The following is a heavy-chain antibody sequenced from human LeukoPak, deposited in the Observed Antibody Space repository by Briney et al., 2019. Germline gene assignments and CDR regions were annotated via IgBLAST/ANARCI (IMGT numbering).Heavy chain of an antibody. V-gene: IGHV3-23*01. CDR2: ISGSGGST. D-gene: IGHD6-13*01. Sequence: GGSLRLSCAASGFTFSAYSMNWVRQAPGKGLEWVSAISGSGGSTYYADSVKGRFTISRDNSKNTLYLQMNSLRAEDTAVYYCAKGSSSWYRFDYWGQGTLVTVSS. J-gene: IGHJ4*02. CDR1: GFTFSAYS. CDR3: AKGSSSWYRFDY.